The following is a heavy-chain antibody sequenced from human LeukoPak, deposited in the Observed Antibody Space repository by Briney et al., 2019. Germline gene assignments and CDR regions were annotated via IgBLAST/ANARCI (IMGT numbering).Heavy chain of an antibody. CDR2: INHSGSP. J-gene: IGHJ6*03. CDR1: GDSFSGYY. CDR3: ASGMKIFGVVAGYMDV. D-gene: IGHD3-3*01. Sequence: SSETLSLTCAVYGDSFSGYYWSWIRQPPGKGLEWIGEINHSGSPNYNPSLKSRVTMSIDTSNNQFSLRLNSVTAADTAVYYCASGMKIFGVVAGYMDVWGKGTTVTVSS. V-gene: IGHV4-34*01.